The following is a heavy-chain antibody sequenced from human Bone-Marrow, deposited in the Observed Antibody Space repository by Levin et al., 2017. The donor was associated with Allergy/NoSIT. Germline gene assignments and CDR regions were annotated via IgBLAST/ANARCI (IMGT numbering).Heavy chain of an antibody. Sequence: QAGGSLRLSCAASGFTFSSYGMHWVRQAPGKGLEWVAVIWYDGSNKYYADSGKGRFTISRDNSKNTLYLQMNSLRAEDTAVYDCARDWQQLLGFGELDYWGQGTLVTVSS. D-gene: IGHD3-10*01. J-gene: IGHJ4*02. CDR2: IWYDGSNK. CDR1: GFTFSSYG. V-gene: IGHV3-33*01. CDR3: ARDWQQLLGFGELDY.